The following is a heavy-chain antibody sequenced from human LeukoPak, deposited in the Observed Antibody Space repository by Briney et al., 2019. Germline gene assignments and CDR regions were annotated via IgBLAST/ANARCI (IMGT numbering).Heavy chain of an antibody. CDR2: IGGSSGST. J-gene: IGHJ4*02. V-gene: IGHV3-23*01. Sequence: GGSLRLSCAASGFTFSSHAMAWVRQAPGKGLEWVSAIGGSSGSTYYADSVKGRFTISRDNSKNTVYLQMNYLRADDTAVYYCASPGNLSPAALDYWGQGTLVTVSS. CDR3: ASPGNLSPAALDY. D-gene: IGHD2-2*01. CDR1: GFTFSSHA.